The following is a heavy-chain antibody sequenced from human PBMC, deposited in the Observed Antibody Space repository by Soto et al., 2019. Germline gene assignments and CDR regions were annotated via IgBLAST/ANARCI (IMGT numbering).Heavy chain of an antibody. CDR2: IYYSGST. Sequence: SETLSLTCTLSGGSISRYYWGWLRQPPGKGLEWIGYIYYSGSTNYNPSLKGRVTISVDTSKNQFSLKLSSVTAADTAVYYCARDSLWGSAFDIWGQGTMVTVSS. V-gene: IGHV4-59*01. D-gene: IGHD3-10*01. CDR1: GGSISRYY. J-gene: IGHJ3*02. CDR3: ARDSLWGSAFDI.